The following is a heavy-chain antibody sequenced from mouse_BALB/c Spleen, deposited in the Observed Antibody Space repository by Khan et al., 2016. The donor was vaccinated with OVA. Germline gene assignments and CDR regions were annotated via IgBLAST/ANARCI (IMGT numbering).Heavy chain of an antibody. CDR1: GFNIKDTY. Sequence: VQLQQSGAELVKPGASVKLSCTASGFNIKDTYMHWVKQRPEQGLEWIGRIEPASGNTKYDPKFQGKATITADKSSNTAYLQLRSLTSEDTAVYDWGRAGPCDYDARAGAMDYWGQGTSVTVSS. CDR2: IEPASGNT. D-gene: IGHD2-4*01. J-gene: IGHJ4*01. V-gene: IGHV14-3*02. CDR3: GRAGPCDYDARAGAMDY.